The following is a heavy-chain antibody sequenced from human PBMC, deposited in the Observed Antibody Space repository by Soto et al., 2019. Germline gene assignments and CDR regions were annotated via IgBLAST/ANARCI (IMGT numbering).Heavy chain of an antibody. CDR2: ISGSGSGGRIDT. CDR1: GFPFSTYA. CDR3: ARPRAYGVLDGKDV. J-gene: IGHJ3*01. V-gene: IGHV3-23*01. D-gene: IGHD4-17*01. Sequence: GESLKISCAASGFPFSTYAISLVRQGPGKGLGGVSAISGSGSGGRIDTHFADSVKGRFTISRDNSIDTRYLQMNSLRTEDAAVYYCARPRAYGVLDGKDVWGQGAMVTVSS.